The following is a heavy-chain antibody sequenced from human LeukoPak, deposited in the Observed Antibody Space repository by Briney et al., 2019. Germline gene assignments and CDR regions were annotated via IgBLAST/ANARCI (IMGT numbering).Heavy chain of an antibody. CDR1: VFTVSSNY. CDR3: ARGGGAYGFDP. Sequence: GGSLRLSCAASVFTVSSNYMSWVRQAPGKGLEWVSVIYRGGSTKYADSVKGRFNLSRDNSKRTPYFQMNRLRAEDTAVYYCARGGGAYGFDPWGQGTRVTVSS. J-gene: IGHJ5*02. D-gene: IGHD3-16*01. V-gene: IGHV3-66*02. CDR2: IYRGGST.